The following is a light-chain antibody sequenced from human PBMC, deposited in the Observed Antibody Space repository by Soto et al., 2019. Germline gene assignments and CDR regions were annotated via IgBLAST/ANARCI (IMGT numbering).Light chain of an antibody. Sequence: QSVLTQPRSVSGSPGHSVTISCTGTTSDVGGYDFVSWFQQHPGATPKLMIYDVDKRPSGVPGRFSGSKSANTASLTISGLQPEDEADYYCCSYAGSYTVVFGTGTKVTVL. CDR1: TSDVGGYDF. CDR3: CSYAGSYTVV. V-gene: IGLV2-11*01. J-gene: IGLJ1*01. CDR2: DVD.